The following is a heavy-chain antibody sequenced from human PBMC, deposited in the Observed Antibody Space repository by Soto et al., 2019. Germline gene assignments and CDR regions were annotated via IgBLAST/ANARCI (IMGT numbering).Heavy chain of an antibody. Sequence: QLAPAQGREWMGWISASDGSTNPAQKFRGRISLTTDTSTNTAYLDLLSLTSDDTAVYFCATYYFGSGSYYRLDNGGRGTLVTVSS. D-gene: IGHD3-10*01. V-gene: IGHV1-18*01. CDR3: ATYYFGSGSYYRLDN. CDR2: ISASDGST. J-gene: IGHJ4*02.